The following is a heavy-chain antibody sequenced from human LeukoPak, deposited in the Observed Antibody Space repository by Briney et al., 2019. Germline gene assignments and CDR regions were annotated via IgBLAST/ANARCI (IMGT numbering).Heavy chain of an antibody. CDR3: ARVSFGSGYYNYMDV. V-gene: IGHV4-61*02. CDR2: IYTTGST. J-gene: IGHJ6*03. D-gene: IGHD3-10*01. Sequence: SETLSLTCTVSGGSISSGSYYWSWIRQPAGKGLEWIGRIYTTGSTNYNPSLKSRVTISVDTSKNQFSLKLSSVTAADTAMYYCARVSFGSGYYNYMDVWGKGTTVTVSS. CDR1: GGSISSGSYY.